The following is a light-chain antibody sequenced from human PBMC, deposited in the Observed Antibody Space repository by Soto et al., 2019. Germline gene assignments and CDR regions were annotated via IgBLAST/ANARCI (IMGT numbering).Light chain of an antibody. Sequence: EIVMTQSPATLSVSPGERATLSCRASQSVSSNLAWYQQKPGQAPRLLIYGASSRATGIPDRFSGSGSGTDFTLTITRLEPEDFAVYYCQQRSNWPSTFGQGTKVDIK. J-gene: IGKJ1*01. CDR3: QQRSNWPST. CDR1: QSVSSN. V-gene: IGKV3D-20*02. CDR2: GAS.